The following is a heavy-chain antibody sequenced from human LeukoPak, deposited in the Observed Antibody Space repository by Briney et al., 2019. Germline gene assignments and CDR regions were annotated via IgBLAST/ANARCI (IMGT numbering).Heavy chain of an antibody. J-gene: IGHJ4*02. CDR3: AKSGYYYGAHDY. CDR2: IIPIFGTA. D-gene: IGHD3-22*01. CDR1: GGTFSSYA. V-gene: IGHV1-69*01. Sequence: ASVKVSCKASGGTFSSYAISWVRQAPGQGLEWMGGIIPIFGTANYAQKFQGRVTITADESTSTAYMVLSSLRSEDTAVYYCAKSGYYYGAHDYWGQGTLVTVSS.